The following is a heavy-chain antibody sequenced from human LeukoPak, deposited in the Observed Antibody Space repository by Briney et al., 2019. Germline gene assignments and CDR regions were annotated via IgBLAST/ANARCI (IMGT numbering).Heavy chain of an antibody. Sequence: PGGSLRLSCAASGFTFSSYWMGWVRQAPGKGLEWVANIKQDGSEKYYVDSVKGRFTISRDNAKNSLYLQMNSLRAEDTAVYYCARDGFYCSGGSCYSDYWGQGTLVTVSS. D-gene: IGHD2-15*01. CDR2: IKQDGSEK. CDR3: ARDGFYCSGGSCYSDY. J-gene: IGHJ4*02. V-gene: IGHV3-7*01. CDR1: GFTFSSYW.